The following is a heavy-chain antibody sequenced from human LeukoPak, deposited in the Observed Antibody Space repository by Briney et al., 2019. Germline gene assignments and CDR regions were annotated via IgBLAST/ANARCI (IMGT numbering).Heavy chain of an antibody. CDR2: INPSGGST. CDR3: ARDLKRGYSSGRYSWGTGSSNDY. Sequence: ASVKVSCKASGYTFTGYYMYWVRQAPGQGLEWMGIINPSGGSTNYAQKFQGRVTMTRDTSTSTVYMELSSLRSEDTAVYYCARDLKRGYSSGRYSWGTGSSNDYWGQGTLVTVSS. CDR1: GYTFTGYY. D-gene: IGHD6-19*01. V-gene: IGHV1-46*01. J-gene: IGHJ4*02.